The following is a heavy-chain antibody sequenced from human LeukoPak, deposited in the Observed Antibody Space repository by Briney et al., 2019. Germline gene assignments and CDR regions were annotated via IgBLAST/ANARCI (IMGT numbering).Heavy chain of an antibody. J-gene: IGHJ4*02. CDR3: TRTAPHSSGWCFDY. Sequence: PGRSLGLSCAASGFTFGDYATSWVRQAPGKGLEWVGFIRSKAYGGTTEYAASVKGRFTISRDDSKSIAYLQMNSLKTEDTAVYYCTRTAPHSSGWCFDYWGQGTLVTVSS. CDR2: IRSKAYGGTT. CDR1: GFTFGDYA. D-gene: IGHD6-19*01. V-gene: IGHV3-49*04.